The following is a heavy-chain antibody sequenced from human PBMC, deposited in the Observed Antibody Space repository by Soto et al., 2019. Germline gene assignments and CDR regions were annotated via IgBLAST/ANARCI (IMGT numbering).Heavy chain of an antibody. J-gene: IGHJ1*01. D-gene: IGHD6-13*01. Sequence: QVQLVESGGGVVQPGRSLRLSCAASGFTFSSYAMHWVRQAPGKGLEWVAVISYDGSNKYYADSVKGRFTISRDNSKNTLDLQMNSLRAEDSAVYYCAREGIQQQLPAGGYFQHWGQGNLVTVSS. V-gene: IGHV3-30-3*01. CDR3: AREGIQQQLPAGGYFQH. CDR1: GFTFSSYA. CDR2: ISYDGSNK.